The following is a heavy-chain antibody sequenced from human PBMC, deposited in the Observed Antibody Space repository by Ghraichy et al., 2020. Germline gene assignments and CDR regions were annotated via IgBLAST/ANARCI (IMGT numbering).Heavy chain of an antibody. V-gene: IGHV3-30-3*01. CDR1: DFTFSSYP. Sequence: GESLNISCAASDFTFSSYPMHWVRQAPGKGLEWVAVISKDGSDKYYADSVKGRFTISRDNSKDMLYLQMNSLRPDDTAIYYCAREKVPRAAFDIWGQGTMVTVSS. D-gene: IGHD2-2*01. CDR3: AREKVPRAAFDI. CDR2: ISKDGSDK. J-gene: IGHJ3*02.